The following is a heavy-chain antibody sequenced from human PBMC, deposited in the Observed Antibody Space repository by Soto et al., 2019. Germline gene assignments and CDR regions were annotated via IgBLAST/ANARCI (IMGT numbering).Heavy chain of an antibody. CDR3: ASRDPGTSVDY. CDR2: IYRTGST. J-gene: IGHJ4*02. V-gene: IGHV4-4*02. D-gene: IGHD1-7*01. CDR1: GGSFTSNNW. Sequence: QVQLQESGPGLVKPSGTLSLTCAVSGGSFTSNNWWTLVRQPPGQGLERIGEIYRTGSTNYNPSLKSRVTISLDKSENQFSLKVTSLTAAYPAVYYCASRDPGTSVDYWGQGTLVTVSS.